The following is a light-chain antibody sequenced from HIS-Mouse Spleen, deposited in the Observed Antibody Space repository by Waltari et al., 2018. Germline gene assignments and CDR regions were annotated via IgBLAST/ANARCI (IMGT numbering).Light chain of an antibody. J-gene: IGKJ3*01. V-gene: IGKV2-28*01. CDR2: LGS. CDR3: MQALQTPFT. Sequence: DIVITQSPLSLPVTPGEPASISCRSSQSLLHSNGYNYLDWYLQKPGQSPQLLIYLGSNRASGVPDRFSGSGAGTDFTLKISRVEAEDVGVYYCMQALQTPFTFGPGTKVYIK. CDR1: QSLLHSNGYNY.